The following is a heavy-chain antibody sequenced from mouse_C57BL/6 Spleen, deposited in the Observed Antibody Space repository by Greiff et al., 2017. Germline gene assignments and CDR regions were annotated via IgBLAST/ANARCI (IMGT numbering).Heavy chain of an antibody. CDR1: GYAFSSSW. Sequence: VQLVESGPELVKPGASVKISCKASGYAFSSSWMNWVKQRPGKGLEWIGRIYPGDGDTNYNGKFKGKATLTADKSSSTAYMQLSSLTSEDSAVYFCARRERDFDYWGQGTTLTVSS. V-gene: IGHV1-82*01. CDR2: IYPGDGDT. J-gene: IGHJ2*01. CDR3: ARRERDFDY.